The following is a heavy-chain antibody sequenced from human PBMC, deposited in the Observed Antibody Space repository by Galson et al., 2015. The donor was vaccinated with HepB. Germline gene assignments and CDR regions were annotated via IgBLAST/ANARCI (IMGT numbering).Heavy chain of an antibody. CDR3: ARDRSSPGYYYYYMDV. CDR1: GFTFSSYA. CDR2: IKQDGSEK. V-gene: IGHV3-7*01. J-gene: IGHJ6*03. D-gene: IGHD2-15*01. Sequence: SLRLSCAASGFTFSSYAMSRVRQAPGKGLEWVANIKQDGSEKYYADSVKGRFTISRDNPKNTLYLQMNSLRAEDTAVYYCARDRSSPGYYYYYMDVWGKGTTVTVSS.